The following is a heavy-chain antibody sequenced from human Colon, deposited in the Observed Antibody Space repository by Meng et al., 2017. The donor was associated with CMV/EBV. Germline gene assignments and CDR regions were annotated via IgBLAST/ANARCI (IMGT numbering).Heavy chain of an antibody. CDR3: AKDLAVTAMVTNYYYTLDV. CDR2: IYSGGSVT. CDR1: GFTFSSYA. Sequence: GGSLRLSCAASGFTFSSYAMTWVRQAPGKGLEWVSVIYSGGSVTYYADSVRGRFTISRDDSKNTLSLQMNSLRAEDTAVYYCAKDLAVTAMVTNYYYTLDVWGQGTTVTVSS. V-gene: IGHV3-23*03. D-gene: IGHD5-18*01. J-gene: IGHJ6*02.